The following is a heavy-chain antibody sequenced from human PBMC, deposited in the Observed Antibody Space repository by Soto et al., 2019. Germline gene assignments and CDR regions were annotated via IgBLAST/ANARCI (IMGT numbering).Heavy chain of an antibody. J-gene: IGHJ4*02. Sequence: QLQLQESGPGLLEPSETLSLTCTVSGGAIRNSIYYWGWIRQPPGKGLEWIGTIYYDGSVAYSPSLKSRVTLSVDTSRNHFSVKINSVTAPDTVVYFCARHRIAVAGPLDYWGQGTLVTVSS. CDR1: GGAIRNSIYY. V-gene: IGHV4-39*01. D-gene: IGHD6-19*01. CDR2: IYYDGSV. CDR3: ARHRIAVAGPLDY.